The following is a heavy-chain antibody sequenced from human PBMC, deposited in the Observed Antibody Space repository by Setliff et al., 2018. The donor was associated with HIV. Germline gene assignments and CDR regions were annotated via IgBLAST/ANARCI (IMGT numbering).Heavy chain of an antibody. Sequence: PSETLSLTCTVSGDTDFYWNWIRQPPGKGLEWIGYIHASGKTNYNPSLKSRVTVSLDTSKMQFSLHLTSVTAADTAVYYCATLDPSGGNFLAYWGQGTLVTVXS. CDR1: GDTDFY. D-gene: IGHD2-21*02. CDR3: ATLDPSGGNFLAY. J-gene: IGHJ4*02. CDR2: IHASGKT. V-gene: IGHV4-4*09.